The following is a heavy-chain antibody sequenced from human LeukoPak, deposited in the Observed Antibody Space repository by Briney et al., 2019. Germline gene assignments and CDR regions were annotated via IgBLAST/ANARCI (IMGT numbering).Heavy chain of an antibody. CDR1: GFTFSSYG. Sequence: GGSLRLSCAASGFTFSSYGMSWVRQAPGKGLEWVSAISGSGGSTYYADSVKGRFTISRDNSKNTLYLQMNSLRAEDTAVYYCARDYGGSSPFDYWGQGTLVTVSS. V-gene: IGHV3-23*01. CDR2: ISGSGGST. CDR3: ARDYGGSSPFDY. D-gene: IGHD4-23*01. J-gene: IGHJ4*02.